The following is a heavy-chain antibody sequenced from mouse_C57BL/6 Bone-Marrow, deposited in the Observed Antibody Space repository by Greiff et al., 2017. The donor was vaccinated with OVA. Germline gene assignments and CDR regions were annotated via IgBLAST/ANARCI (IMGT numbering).Heavy chain of an antibody. V-gene: IGHV1-50*01. D-gene: IGHD1-1*01. CDR1: GYTFTSYW. CDR3: APFWGSSFYFDY. CDR2: IDPSDSYT. J-gene: IGHJ2*01. Sequence: QVQLQQPGAELVKPWASVKLSCKASGYTFTSYWMQWVKQRPGQGLEWIGEIDPSDSYTNYNQKFKGKATLTVDTSSSTAYMQLSSLTSEDSAVYYCAPFWGSSFYFDYWGQGTTLTVSS.